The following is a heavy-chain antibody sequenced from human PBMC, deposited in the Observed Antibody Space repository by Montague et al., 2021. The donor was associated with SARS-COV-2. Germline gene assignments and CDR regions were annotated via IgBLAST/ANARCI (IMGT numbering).Heavy chain of an antibody. CDR3: ARENIAPDAFDI. CDR2: ISYDGSNK. D-gene: IGHD2/OR15-2a*01. CDR1: GFTFSSYA. V-gene: IGHV3-30-3*01. Sequence: SLRLSCAASGFTFSSYAMHWVRQAPGKGLEWVAVISYDGSNKYYADSVKGRFTISRDNSKNTLYLQMNSLRAEDTAVYYCARENIAPDAFDIWGQGTMVTVSS. J-gene: IGHJ3*02.